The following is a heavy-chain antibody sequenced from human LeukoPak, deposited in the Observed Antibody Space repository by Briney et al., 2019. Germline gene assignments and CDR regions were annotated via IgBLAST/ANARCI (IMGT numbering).Heavy chain of an antibody. CDR2: IYYSGST. J-gene: IGHJ3*02. Sequence: SETLSLTCTVSGGSISSGGYYWSWIRQHPGKGLEWIVYIYYSGSTHYNPSLKSRVTISVDTSKNQFSLKLSSVTAADTAVYYCARAGSKGYTYYYDSSGYYPDAFDIWGQGTMVTVSS. CDR1: GGSISSGGYY. CDR3: ARAGSKGYTYYYDSSGYYPDAFDI. D-gene: IGHD3-22*01. V-gene: IGHV4-31*03.